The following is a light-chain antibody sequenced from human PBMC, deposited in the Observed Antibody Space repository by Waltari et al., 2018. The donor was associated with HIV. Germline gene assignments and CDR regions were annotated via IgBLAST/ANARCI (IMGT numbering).Light chain of an antibody. V-gene: IGLV1-40*03. CDR1: SSNIGAGFD. Sequence: QSVLTQPPSVSGAPGQRVTISCSGNSSNIGAGFDVHWYQHLPGTAPKLLIYATTNRPSVVPDRCSGSKSGASASLAITGRQAEDEADYYCQSYDNSLTSYVFATGTRVTVL. CDR3: QSYDNSLTSYV. J-gene: IGLJ1*01. CDR2: ATT.